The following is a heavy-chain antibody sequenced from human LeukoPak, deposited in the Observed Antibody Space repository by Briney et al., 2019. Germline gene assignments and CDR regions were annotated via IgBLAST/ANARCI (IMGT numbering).Heavy chain of an antibody. CDR2: IILESGGT. D-gene: IGHD3-10*01. CDR3: ATITLVRGVTRFNGYFQH. CDR1: GYSFSDYF. J-gene: IGHJ1*01. Sequence: ASVKVSCKASGYSFSDYFMNWVRQAPGQRPEWLGWIILESGGTNYAQKFQGRVTLTRDTSISTAYMELSRLKSDDTAVYYCATITLVRGVTRFNGYFQHWGQGTPVTVSS. V-gene: IGHV1-2*02.